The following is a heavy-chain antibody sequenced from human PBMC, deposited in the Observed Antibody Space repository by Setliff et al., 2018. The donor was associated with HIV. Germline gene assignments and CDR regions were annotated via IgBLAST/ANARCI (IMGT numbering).Heavy chain of an antibody. CDR1: GFTFSYYW. Sequence: GGSLRLSCAASGFTFSYYWMHWVRQAPGKGLEWGARINSDGSTVDHAGAVKGRLTISRDNARNTLYLEMNSLRVEDAAMYYCVRVAGFSSSWFAYWGQGTLVTVSS. CDR2: INSDGSTV. CDR3: VRVAGFSSSWFAY. D-gene: IGHD6-13*01. V-gene: IGHV3-74*01. J-gene: IGHJ5*01.